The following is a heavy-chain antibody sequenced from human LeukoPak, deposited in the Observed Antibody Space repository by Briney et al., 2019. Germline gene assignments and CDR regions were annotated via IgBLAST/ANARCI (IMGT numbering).Heavy chain of an antibody. D-gene: IGHD3-22*01. CDR2: ISSSGSTI. CDR1: GFTFGDYG. Sequence: GGSLRLSCEDSGFTFGDYGMSWVRQAPGKGLEWVSYISSSGSTIYYADSVKGRFTISRDNAKNSLYLQMNSLRAEDTAVYYCASWYYYDSSGLRWGQGTLVTVSS. V-gene: IGHV3-11*01. CDR3: ASWYYYDSSGLR. J-gene: IGHJ4*02.